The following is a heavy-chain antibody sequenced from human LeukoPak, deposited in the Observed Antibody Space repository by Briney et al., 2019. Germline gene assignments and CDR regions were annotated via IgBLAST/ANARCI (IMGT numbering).Heavy chain of an antibody. Sequence: GGSLRLSCAASGFTFSSYAMSWVRQAPGKGLEWVSAISGSGGSTYYADSVKGRFTISRDNSKNTLYLQMNSLRAEDTAVHYCAKVYCSSTSCQTLNWFDPWGQGTLVTVSS. CDR3: AKVYCSSTSCQTLNWFDP. CDR1: GFTFSSYA. V-gene: IGHV3-23*01. CDR2: ISGSGGST. J-gene: IGHJ5*02. D-gene: IGHD2-2*01.